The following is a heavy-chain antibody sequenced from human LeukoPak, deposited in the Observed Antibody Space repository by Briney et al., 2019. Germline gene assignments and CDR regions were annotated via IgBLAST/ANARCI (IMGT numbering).Heavy chain of an antibody. V-gene: IGHV3-48*01. J-gene: IGHJ4*02. D-gene: IGHD6-13*01. CDR2: ISNSSSTI. Sequence: GESLRLSCAASGFTFSSYSMSWVRQAPGKGLEWVSYISNSSSTIYYADSVKGLFIIANDNAKNSPDLQMNSRRADATAVYYCARGNPYSSSWYGGGHDYWGQGTLATVSS. CDR1: GFTFSSYS. CDR3: ARGNPYSSSWYGGGHDY.